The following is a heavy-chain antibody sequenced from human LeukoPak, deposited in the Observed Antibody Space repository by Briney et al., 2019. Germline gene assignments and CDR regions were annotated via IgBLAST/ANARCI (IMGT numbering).Heavy chain of an antibody. CDR2: INHSGST. Sequence: SETLSLTCAVYGGSLSGYYWSWIRQPPGRGLEWIGEINHSGSTNYNPSLKSRVTISVDTSKNQFSLKLSSVTAADTAVYYCARGRGTFGSGWYGGYYYGMDVWGQGTTVTVSS. V-gene: IGHV4-34*01. CDR1: GGSLSGYY. CDR3: ARGRGTFGSGWYGGYYYGMDV. D-gene: IGHD6-19*01. J-gene: IGHJ6*02.